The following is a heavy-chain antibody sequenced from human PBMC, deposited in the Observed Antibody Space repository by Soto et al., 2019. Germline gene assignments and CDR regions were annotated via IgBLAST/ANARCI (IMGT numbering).Heavy chain of an antibody. CDR1: GYIFTSYW. Sequence: GESLKISCKGSGYIFTSYWIGGVRQMPGKGLEWMGIIYPGDSDTRYSPSFQGQVTISAEKSISTAYLQWSSLKASDTDMYYCETASSGGRLTWGQGTLVTVSS. J-gene: IGHJ5*02. D-gene: IGHD6-25*01. CDR3: ETASSGGRLT. CDR2: IYPGDSDT. V-gene: IGHV5-51*01.